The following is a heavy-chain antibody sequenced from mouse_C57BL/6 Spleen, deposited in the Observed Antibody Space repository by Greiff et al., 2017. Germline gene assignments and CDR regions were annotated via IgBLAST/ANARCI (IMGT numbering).Heavy chain of an antibody. CDR2: ISNGGGST. J-gene: IGHJ3*01. Sequence: EVQLVESGGGLVQPGGSLKLSCAASGFTFSDYYMYWVRQTPEKRLEWVAYISNGGGSTYYPDTVKGRFTISRDNAKNTLYLQMSRLKSEDTAMYYCARHRSTVVATGEFAYWGQGTLVTVSA. V-gene: IGHV5-12*01. CDR3: ARHRSTVVATGEFAY. D-gene: IGHD1-1*01. CDR1: GFTFSDYY.